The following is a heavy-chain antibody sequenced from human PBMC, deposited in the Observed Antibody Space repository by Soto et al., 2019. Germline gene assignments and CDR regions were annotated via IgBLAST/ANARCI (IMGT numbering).Heavy chain of an antibody. CDR2: IYYSGST. V-gene: IGHV4-59*01. CDR3: AKNVVDYYDSSGYYYYYYYGMDV. Sequence: SETLSLTCTVSGGSISSYYWSWIRQPPGKGLEWIGYIYYSGSTNYNPSLKSRVTISVDTSKNQFSLRAEDTAVYYCAKNVVDYYDSSGYYYYYYYGMDVWGQGTTVTVSS. J-gene: IGHJ6*02. CDR1: GGSISSYY. D-gene: IGHD3-22*01.